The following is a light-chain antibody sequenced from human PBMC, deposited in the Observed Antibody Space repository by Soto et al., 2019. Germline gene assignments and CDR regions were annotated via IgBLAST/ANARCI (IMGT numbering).Light chain of an antibody. CDR2: GNI. CDR3: HSYNSSLGGRV. J-gene: IGLJ3*02. Sequence: QSVLTQPPSVSGAPGQRVTISCSGSSSNIGAGHDVHWYQQLPGTAPKLLIYGNINRPSGVPDRFSGSKSGTSASLAITGLQAEDEADYYCHSYNSSLGGRVFGGGTMLTVL. CDR1: SSNIGAGHD. V-gene: IGLV1-40*01.